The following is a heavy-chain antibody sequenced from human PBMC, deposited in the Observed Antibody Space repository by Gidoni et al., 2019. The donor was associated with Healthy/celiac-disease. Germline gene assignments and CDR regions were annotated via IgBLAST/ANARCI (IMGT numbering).Heavy chain of an antibody. V-gene: IGHV4-39*01. CDR2: IYYSGST. D-gene: IGHD3-9*01. J-gene: IGHJ4*02. CDR1: GGSISSSSYY. CDR3: ARASREDILTGYYLFDY. Sequence: QLQLQESGPGLVKPSETLSLTCTVSGGSISSSSYYWGWIRQPPGKGLEWIGSIYYSGSTYYNPSLKSRVTISVDTSKNQFSLKLSSVTAADTAVYYCARASREDILTGYYLFDYWGQGTLVTVSS.